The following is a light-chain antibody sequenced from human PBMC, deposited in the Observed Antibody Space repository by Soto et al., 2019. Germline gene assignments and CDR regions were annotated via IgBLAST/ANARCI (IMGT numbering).Light chain of an antibody. J-gene: IGKJ4*01. CDR1: QSVSSY. Sequence: EIVLAQSPATLSLSPGESATLSCRASQSVSSYLAWYQQKPGQAPRLLIYDASNRATGIPARFSGSGSGTDFNLTISSLEPEDFAVYYCQQRRNWPLTFGGGTKVEIK. V-gene: IGKV3-11*01. CDR3: QQRRNWPLT. CDR2: DAS.